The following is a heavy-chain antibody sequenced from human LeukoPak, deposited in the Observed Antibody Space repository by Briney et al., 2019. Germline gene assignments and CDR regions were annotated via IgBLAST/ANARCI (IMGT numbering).Heavy chain of an antibody. D-gene: IGHD1-26*01. Sequence: GRSLRLSCTASGFTFGDYAMSWVRQAPGKGLEWVGFIRSKAYGGTTEYAASVKGRFTISRDDSKSIAYLQMNSLKTEDTAVYYCTSDSGSYYTPHYWGQGTLVTVSS. J-gene: IGHJ4*02. V-gene: IGHV3-49*04. CDR3: TSDSGSYYTPHY. CDR1: GFTFGDYA. CDR2: IRSKAYGGTT.